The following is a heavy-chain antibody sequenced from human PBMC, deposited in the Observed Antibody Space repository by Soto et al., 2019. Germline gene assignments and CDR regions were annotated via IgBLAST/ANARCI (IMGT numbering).Heavy chain of an antibody. V-gene: IGHV2-70*11. CDR1: GFSLSTSGMC. D-gene: IGHD2-15*01. CDR2: IDWDDDK. Sequence: SGPTLVNPTQTLTLTCTFSGFSLSTSGMCVSWIRQPPGKALEWLARIDWDDDKYYSTSLKTRLTISKDTSKNQVVLTMTNMVPVDTATYYCARTPLCGSGFCSGGSCYSWNYYGMDVWGQGTTVTVSS. J-gene: IGHJ6*02. CDR3: ARTPLCGSGFCSGGSCYSWNYYGMDV.